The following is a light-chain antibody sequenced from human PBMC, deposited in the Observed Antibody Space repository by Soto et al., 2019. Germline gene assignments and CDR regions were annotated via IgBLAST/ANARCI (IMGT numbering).Light chain of an antibody. J-gene: IGKJ5*01. V-gene: IGKV3-15*01. CDR1: QSVSSN. CDR2: GAS. CDR3: QQYNNWPLT. Sequence: EIVMTQSPATLSVSPGERATLSCRASQSVSSNLAWYQQKPGQAPRLLIYGASTRATGITARFSGSGSGTEFTLTISSLQSEDFAVYYCQQYNNWPLTFGGGTRLAIK.